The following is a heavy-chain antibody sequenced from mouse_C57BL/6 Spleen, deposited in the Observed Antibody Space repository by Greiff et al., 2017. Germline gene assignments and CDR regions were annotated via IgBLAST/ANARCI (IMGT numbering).Heavy chain of an antibody. D-gene: IGHD1-1*01. CDR1: GYAFSSYW. V-gene: IGHV1-80*01. CDR3: AREDYYGSSPDWYFDV. J-gene: IGHJ1*03. CDR2: IYPGDGDT. Sequence: VKLQESGAELVKPGASVKISCKASGYAFSSYWMNWVKQRPGKGLEWIGQIYPGDGDTNYNGKFKGKATLTADKSSSTAYMQLSSLTSEDSAVYFCAREDYYGSSPDWYFDVWGTGTTVTVSS.